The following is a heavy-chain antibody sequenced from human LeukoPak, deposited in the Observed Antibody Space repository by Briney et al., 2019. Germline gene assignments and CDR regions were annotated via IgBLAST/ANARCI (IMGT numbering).Heavy chain of an antibody. Sequence: GASVKVSCKVSGYTLTELSMHWVRQAPGKGLEWMGGFDPEDGETIYAQEFQGRVTMTEDTSTDTAYMELSSLRSEDTAVYYCATGPLVGAQYYFDYWGQGTLVTVSS. J-gene: IGHJ4*02. CDR2: FDPEDGET. CDR3: ATGPLVGAQYYFDY. V-gene: IGHV1-24*01. D-gene: IGHD1-26*01. CDR1: GYTLTELS.